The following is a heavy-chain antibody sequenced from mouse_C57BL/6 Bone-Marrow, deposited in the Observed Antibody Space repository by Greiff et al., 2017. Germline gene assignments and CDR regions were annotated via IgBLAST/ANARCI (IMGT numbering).Heavy chain of an antibody. J-gene: IGHJ1*03. Sequence: QVQLQQSGAELARPGASVKLSCKASGYTFTSYGISWVKQRTGQGLEWIGEIYPRSGNTYYNEKFKGKATLTADKSSSTAYMELRSLTSEDSAVYFCAPYYYGSSYWYFDVWGTGTTVTVSS. CDR3: APYYYGSSYWYFDV. CDR1: GYTFTSYG. V-gene: IGHV1-81*01. CDR2: IYPRSGNT. D-gene: IGHD1-1*01.